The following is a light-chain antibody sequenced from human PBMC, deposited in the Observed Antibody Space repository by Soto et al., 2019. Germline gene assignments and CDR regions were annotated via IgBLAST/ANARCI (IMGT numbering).Light chain of an antibody. Sequence: QSVLTQPASVSGSPGQSITISCTGTSSDVGGYNFVAWYQQYPGKAPKVMIYEGSQRPSGVSTRFSGSRSGNTASLTISGLQPEDEAAYYCCSYAGSSTYVFGTGTKLTVL. CDR1: SSDVGGYNF. V-gene: IGLV2-23*01. CDR3: CSYAGSSTYV. CDR2: EGS. J-gene: IGLJ1*01.